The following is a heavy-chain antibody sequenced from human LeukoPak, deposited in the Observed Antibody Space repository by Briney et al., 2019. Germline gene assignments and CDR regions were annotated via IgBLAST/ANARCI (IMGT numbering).Heavy chain of an antibody. CDR2: INHSGST. CDR1: GGSFSGYY. V-gene: IGHV4-34*01. CDR3: ARGSRFDP. J-gene: IGHJ5*02. Sequence: SETLSLTCAVYGGSFSGYYWSWIRQPPGKGLEWIGEINHSGSTNYNPSLKSRVTISVDTSKNQFSLKLSSVTAAVTAVYYCARGSRFDPWGQGTLVTVSS.